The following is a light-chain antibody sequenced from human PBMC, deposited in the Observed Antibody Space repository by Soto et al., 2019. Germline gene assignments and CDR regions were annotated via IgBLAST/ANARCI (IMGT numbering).Light chain of an antibody. J-gene: IGKJ5*01. CDR3: QQLYNFPLT. V-gene: IGKV1-12*01. CDR2: AAS. Sequence: DIQMTQSPSSVSASVGDRVTITCRASQGISSWLAWYQQKPGRAPNLLIYAASSLQSGVPLRFSGSGSGTDFTLSISSLQPEDVETYYCQQLYNFPLTFGQGTRLEIK. CDR1: QGISSW.